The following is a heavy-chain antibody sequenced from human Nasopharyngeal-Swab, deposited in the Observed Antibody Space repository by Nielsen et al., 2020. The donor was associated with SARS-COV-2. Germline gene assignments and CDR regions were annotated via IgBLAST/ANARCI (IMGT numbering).Heavy chain of an antibody. D-gene: IGHD4-17*01. J-gene: IGHJ4*02. Sequence: SETLSLTCSVSGVSISIRSYCWAWIRQPPGKGLEWIGSVYYSGSTYYSPSLKSRVTISVDTSKNQFSLKLSSVTAADTAVYYCARGFYGDYGYYFDYWGQGTLVTVSS. V-gene: IGHV4-39*01. CDR2: VYYSGST. CDR3: ARGFYGDYGYYFDY. CDR1: GVSISIRSYC.